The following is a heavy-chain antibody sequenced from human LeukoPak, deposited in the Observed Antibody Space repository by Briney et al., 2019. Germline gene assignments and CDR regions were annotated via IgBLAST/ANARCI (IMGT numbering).Heavy chain of an antibody. D-gene: IGHD6-19*01. CDR3: ARALDQAVERYLVY. J-gene: IGHJ4*02. Sequence: VASVKVSCKASGYTFTHYYLHWLRQAPGQGLEWVGRINPNSGATNYAQRFQGRVTVTADTSINTAYVELSSLTSDDSAVYYCARALDQAVERYLVYWGQGTLVTVSS. V-gene: IGHV1-2*06. CDR2: INPNSGAT. CDR1: GYTFTHYY.